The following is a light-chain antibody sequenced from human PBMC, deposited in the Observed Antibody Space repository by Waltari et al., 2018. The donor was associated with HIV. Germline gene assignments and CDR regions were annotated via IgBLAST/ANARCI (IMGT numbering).Light chain of an antibody. CDR1: SSNIGSNT. Sequence: QSVLTQPPSASGTPGQRVTISCSGSSSNIGSNTVNWYQQRPGTAPNLLIYSNNQRPSGGPDRFSGSKSGTSASLAISGLQSEDEADYYCAAWDDSLNGPVFGGGTKLTVL. CDR2: SNN. CDR3: AAWDDSLNGPV. J-gene: IGLJ3*02. V-gene: IGLV1-44*01.